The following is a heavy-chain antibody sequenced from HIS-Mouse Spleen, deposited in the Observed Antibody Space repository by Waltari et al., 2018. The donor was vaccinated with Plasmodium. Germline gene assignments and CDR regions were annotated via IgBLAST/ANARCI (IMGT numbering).Heavy chain of an antibody. CDR2: IYYSGCT. CDR1: GGPPSRST. J-gene: IGHJ4*02. V-gene: IGHV4-59*01. D-gene: IGHD6-19*01. Sequence: QVQLQESGPGLAKPSETLSLTCTVSGGPPSRSTWSWIRQPPGKGLEWIGYIYYSGCTNYNPSLKSRVTISVDTSKNQFSLKLSSVTAADTAVYYCARGAVAGMADYWGQGTLVTVSS. CDR3: ARGAVAGMADY.